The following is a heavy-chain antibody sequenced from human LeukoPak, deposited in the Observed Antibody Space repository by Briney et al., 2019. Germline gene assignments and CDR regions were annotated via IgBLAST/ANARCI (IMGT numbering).Heavy chain of an antibody. CDR2: IIPIFGTA. Sequence: SAEVSCKASGGTFSSYAISGVRQAPRQGLEWMGGIIPIFGTANYAQKFQGRVTITADKSTSTAYMELRSMRSDNTAVYYCARVPYGSGSYCLDYWGQGTLVTVSS. D-gene: IGHD3-10*01. V-gene: IGHV1-69*06. CDR3: ARVPYGSGSYCLDY. J-gene: IGHJ4*02. CDR1: GGTFSSYA.